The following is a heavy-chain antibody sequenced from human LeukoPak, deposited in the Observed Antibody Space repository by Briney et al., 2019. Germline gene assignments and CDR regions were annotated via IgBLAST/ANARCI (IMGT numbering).Heavy chain of an antibody. Sequence: SETLSLTCSVSAGSTSSSSYYWAWIRQPPGKGLEWIGSIYYGGSTYYNPTLKSRVTISVDTSKNQFSLKLSSVTAADTAVYYCAIRQTPDYWGQGTLVTVSS. J-gene: IGHJ4*02. CDR2: IYYGGST. D-gene: IGHD2-15*01. CDR1: AGSTSSSSYY. CDR3: AIRQTPDY. V-gene: IGHV4-39*01.